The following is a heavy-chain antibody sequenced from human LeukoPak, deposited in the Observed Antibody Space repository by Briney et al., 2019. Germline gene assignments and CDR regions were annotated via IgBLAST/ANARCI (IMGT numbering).Heavy chain of an antibody. V-gene: IGHV3-30*02. CDR3: AREGGRAAPGRFDY. CDR1: GINFRSSG. Sequence: PGGSLRLSCAASGINFRSSGMRWVRQAPGKGLEWVTFIQNDGSDKSYAASVQGRFTISRDNSKNTVYLHMNSLRADDTALHYCAREGGRAAPGRFDYWGQGTLVTVSS. D-gene: IGHD6-13*01. J-gene: IGHJ4*02. CDR2: IQNDGSDK.